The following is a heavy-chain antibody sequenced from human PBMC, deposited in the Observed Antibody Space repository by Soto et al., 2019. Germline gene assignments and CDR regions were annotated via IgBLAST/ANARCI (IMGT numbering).Heavy chain of an antibody. J-gene: IGHJ5*02. D-gene: IGHD3-3*01. V-gene: IGHV3-21*01. Sequence: EVQLVESGGGLVKPGGSLRLSCAASGFTFSSYSMNWVRQAPGKGLEWVSSISSSSSYIYYADSVKGRFTISRDNAKNSLYLQMNSLRAEDTAVYYCAREGGYDFWSGSDWFDPWGQGTLVTVSS. CDR1: GFTFSSYS. CDR3: AREGGYDFWSGSDWFDP. CDR2: ISSSSSYI.